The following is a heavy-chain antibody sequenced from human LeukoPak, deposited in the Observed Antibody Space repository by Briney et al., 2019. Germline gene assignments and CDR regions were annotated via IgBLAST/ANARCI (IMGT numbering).Heavy chain of an antibody. CDR2: IYSSGST. D-gene: IGHD2-21*02. Sequence: GGSLRLSYAASGFTVTNNYITWVRPAPGKGLEWDSGIYSSGSTYYAASVKARFTISRDNSKNTVYLQMNSLGAEDTAVYYCAGSLAYCGGDCRLGDYWGQGTLVTVSS. V-gene: IGHV3-66*01. CDR3: AGSLAYCGGDCRLGDY. CDR1: GFTVTNNY. J-gene: IGHJ4*02.